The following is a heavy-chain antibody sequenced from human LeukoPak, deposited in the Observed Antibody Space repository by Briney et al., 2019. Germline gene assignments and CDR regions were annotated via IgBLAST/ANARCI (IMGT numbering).Heavy chain of an antibody. J-gene: IGHJ4*02. CDR3: ARADSGSQPDY. CDR2: INPSSDGT. D-gene: IGHD1-26*01. Sequence: ASVKVSCKASGYTFTGYYMHWVRQAPGQGLEWMGWINPSSDGTNYAQKLQGRVTITRNTSISTAYMELSSLRSEDTAVYYCARADSGSQPDYWGQGTLVTVSS. V-gene: IGHV1-2*02. CDR1: GYTFTGYY.